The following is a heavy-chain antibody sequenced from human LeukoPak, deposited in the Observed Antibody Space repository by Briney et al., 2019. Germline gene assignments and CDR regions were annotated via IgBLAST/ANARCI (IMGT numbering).Heavy chain of an antibody. V-gene: IGHV3-30*18. CDR3: SKARIVGPPTPLRF. J-gene: IGHJ4*02. CDR2: ISYDGSNK. CDR1: GFTFSSYG. D-gene: IGHD1-26*01. Sequence: PGGSLRLSCAVSGFTFSSYGMHWVRQAPGKGLEWVAVISYDGSNKYYADSVKGRFTISRDNSKSTLYLQMNSLRAEDTAVYYCSKARIVGPPTPLRFWGQGTLVTVSS.